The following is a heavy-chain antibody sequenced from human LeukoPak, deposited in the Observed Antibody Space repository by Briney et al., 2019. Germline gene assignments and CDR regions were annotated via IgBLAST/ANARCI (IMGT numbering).Heavy chain of an antibody. D-gene: IGHD7-27*01. CDR2: ISWNSGSI. V-gene: IGHV3-9*01. J-gene: IGHJ4*02. CDR3: ARDPLGRSNLYFDY. CDR1: GFTFDDYA. Sequence: GGSLRPSCAASGFTFDDYAMHWVRQAPGKGLEWVSGISWNSGSIGYADSVKGRFTISRDNAKNSLYLQMNSLRAEDTTVYYCARDPLGRSNLYFDYWGQGTLVTVSS.